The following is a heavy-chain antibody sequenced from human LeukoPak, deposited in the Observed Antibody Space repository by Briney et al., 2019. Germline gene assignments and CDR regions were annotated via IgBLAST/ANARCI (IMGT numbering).Heavy chain of an antibody. J-gene: IGHJ4*02. Sequence: SQTLSLTCAISGDSVSSNSATWNWIRQSPSRGLEWLGRTYYRSKWYKYYAVSVKSRITINPDTSKNQFSLQLNSVTVADTAVYYCARGLPLDTSTVTNRKKFNERYFFDYWGQGTLVTVSS. CDR1: GDSVSSNSAT. CDR3: ARGLPLDTSTVTNRKKFNERYFFDY. CDR2: TYYRSKWYK. D-gene: IGHD4-17*01. V-gene: IGHV6-1*01.